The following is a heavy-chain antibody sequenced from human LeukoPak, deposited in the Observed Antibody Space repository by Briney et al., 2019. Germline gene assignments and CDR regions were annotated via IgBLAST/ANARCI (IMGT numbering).Heavy chain of an antibody. D-gene: IGHD3-22*01. J-gene: IGHJ4*02. CDR2: IYPGDSDT. CDR3: ASASHYYDSSGYYTPFDY. V-gene: IGHV5-51*01. Sequence: GESLKISCKGSGYSSTSYWIGWVRQMPGKGLEWMGIIYPGDSDTRYSPSFQGQVTISADKSISTAYLQWSSLKASDTAMYYCASASHYYDSSGYYTPFDYWGQGTLVTVSS. CDR1: GYSSTSYW.